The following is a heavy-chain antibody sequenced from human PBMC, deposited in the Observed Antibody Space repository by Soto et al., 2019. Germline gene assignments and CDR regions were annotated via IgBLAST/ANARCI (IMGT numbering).Heavy chain of an antibody. J-gene: IGHJ4*02. CDR2: IYYSGST. D-gene: IGHD3-16*01. CDR3: ARSGGSMGGYPRGYFDY. Sequence: QVQLQESGPGLVKPSETLSLTCTVSGGSISSYYWSWIRQPPGKGLEWIGYIYYSGSTNYNPSLKSRVTISVDTSKNQFSLKLSSVTAADTAVYYCARSGGSMGGYPRGYFDYWGQGTLVTVSS. CDR1: GGSISSYY. V-gene: IGHV4-59*08.